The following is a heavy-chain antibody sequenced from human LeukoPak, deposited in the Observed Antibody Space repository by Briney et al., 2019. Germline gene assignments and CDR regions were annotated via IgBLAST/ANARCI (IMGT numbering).Heavy chain of an antibody. V-gene: IGHV3-23*01. J-gene: IGHJ4*02. CDR1: GFTFSSYA. D-gene: IGHD6-13*01. Sequence: GGSLRLSCAASGFTFSSYAMNWVRQAPGKGLKWVSGFRGSGLATFYADSVKGRFTISRDNSKNTLYLQMNSLRAEDTAVYYCARDLMGIAYRGAFYYWGQGTLVTVSS. CDR2: FRGSGLAT. CDR3: ARDLMGIAYRGAFYY.